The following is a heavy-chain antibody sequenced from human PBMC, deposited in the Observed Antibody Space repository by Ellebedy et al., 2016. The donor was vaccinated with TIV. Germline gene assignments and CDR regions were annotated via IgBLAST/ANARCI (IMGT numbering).Heavy chain of an antibody. Sequence: GESLKISCAASGFTFSSYEMNWVRQAAGKGLEWVSAISGSGGSTYYADSVNGRFTISSDNSKNKLYLQMNSLRAEATSVYYCAKVKWEYQLLYDFDYWGQGTLVTVSS. CDR1: GFTFSSYE. J-gene: IGHJ4*02. D-gene: IGHD2-2*02. CDR3: AKVKWEYQLLYDFDY. V-gene: IGHV3-23*01. CDR2: ISGSGGST.